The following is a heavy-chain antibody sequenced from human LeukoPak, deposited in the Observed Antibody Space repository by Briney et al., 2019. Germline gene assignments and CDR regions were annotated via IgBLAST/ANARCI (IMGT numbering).Heavy chain of an antibody. J-gene: IGHJ3*02. CDR1: GGSISSSSYY. CDR2: IYYTGST. Sequence: PSETLSLTCTVSGGSISSSSYYWSWIRQPPGKGLEWIGYIYYTGSTNYNPSLKSRVTISLDTSKNQFSLKLSSVTAADTAVYYCARDGYYDSSAYYIWGQGTMVTVSS. V-gene: IGHV4-61*01. D-gene: IGHD3-22*01. CDR3: ARDGYYDSSAYYI.